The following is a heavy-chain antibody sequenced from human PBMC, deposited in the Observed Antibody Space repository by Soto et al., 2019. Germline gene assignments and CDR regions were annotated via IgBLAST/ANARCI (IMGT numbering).Heavy chain of an antibody. CDR1: GFIFRSSA. CDR2: ISYDGNNI. V-gene: IGHV3-30-3*01. CDR3: AIAAGDGNAMGDFDY. J-gene: IGHJ4*02. D-gene: IGHD5-18*01. Sequence: GGSLRLSCAASGFIFRSSAMHWVRQAPGKGLEWVTVISYDGNNIYYADSVKGRFTISRDNFQNTLYLQMHSLRDEKTAVYYCAIAAGDGNAMGDFDYWGQGTLVTVSS.